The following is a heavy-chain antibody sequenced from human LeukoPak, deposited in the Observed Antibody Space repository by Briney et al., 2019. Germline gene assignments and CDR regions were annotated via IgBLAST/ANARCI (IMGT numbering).Heavy chain of an antibody. Sequence: ASVKVSCKVSGYSLTELSMQWVRQAPGKGLEWMGGFDPEDGETIYAEKSQGRVTMTEDTSTHTAYMELSSLRSEDTAVYYCAADRADFDSSGYALDYWGQGTLVTVSS. CDR2: FDPEDGET. D-gene: IGHD3-22*01. CDR3: AADRADFDSSGYALDY. J-gene: IGHJ4*02. CDR1: GYSLTELS. V-gene: IGHV1-24*01.